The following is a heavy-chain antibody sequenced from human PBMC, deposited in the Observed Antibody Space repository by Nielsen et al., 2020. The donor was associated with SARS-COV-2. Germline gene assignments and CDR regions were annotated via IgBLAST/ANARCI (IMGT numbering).Heavy chain of an antibody. CDR3: AKGAYSSTSHEFDY. J-gene: IGHJ4*02. D-gene: IGHD6-13*01. Sequence: GESLKISCAASGFTFSSYAMSWVRQAPGKGLEWVSAIIGSGDTTFYADSVKGRFTISRDNFKNTLYLQMNSLRAEDTAVYYCAKGAYSSTSHEFDYWGQGTLVTVSS. CDR1: GFTFSSYA. CDR2: IIGSGDTT. V-gene: IGHV3-23*01.